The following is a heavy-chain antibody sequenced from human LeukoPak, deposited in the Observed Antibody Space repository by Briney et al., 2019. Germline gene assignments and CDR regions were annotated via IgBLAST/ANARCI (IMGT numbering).Heavy chain of an antibody. D-gene: IGHD2-8*02. Sequence: GGSLRLSCATSGFTFSRHWMTWVRQAPGKGPEWVANIKQDGSERYYVPSVKGRFTISRDNAKNSLYLQMNSLRAEDTAVYYCARDGGHSTDLDYWGQGILVTVSS. V-gene: IGHV3-7*01. CDR2: IKQDGSER. CDR3: ARDGGHSTDLDY. J-gene: IGHJ4*02. CDR1: GFTFSRHW.